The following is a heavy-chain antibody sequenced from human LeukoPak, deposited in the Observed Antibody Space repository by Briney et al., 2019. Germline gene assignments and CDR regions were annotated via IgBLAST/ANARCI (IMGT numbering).Heavy chain of an antibody. D-gene: IGHD3-22*01. V-gene: IGHV4-30-4*01. CDR1: GGSISSGDYY. Sequence: SETLSLTCTVSGGSISSGDYYWSWIRQPPGKGLEWIGYIYYSGSTYYNPSLKGRVTISVDTSKNQFSLKLSSVTAADTAVYYCARVGNYYDSSGYHNWFDPWGQGTLVTVSS. CDR2: IYYSGST. J-gene: IGHJ5*02. CDR3: ARVGNYYDSSGYHNWFDP.